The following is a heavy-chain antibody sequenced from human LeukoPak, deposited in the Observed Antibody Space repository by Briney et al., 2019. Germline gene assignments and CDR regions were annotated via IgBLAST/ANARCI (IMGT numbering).Heavy chain of an antibody. CDR1: GGSISSSSYY. V-gene: IGHV4-39*07. CDR2: IYYSGST. Sequence: SETLSLTCTVSGGSISSSSYYWGWIRQPPGKGLEWIGSIYYSGSTYYNPSLKSRVTISVDTSKNQFSLKLSSVTSADTAVYYCAREVKQWLAVDIWGQGTMVTVPS. CDR3: AREVKQWLAVDI. D-gene: IGHD6-19*01. J-gene: IGHJ3*02.